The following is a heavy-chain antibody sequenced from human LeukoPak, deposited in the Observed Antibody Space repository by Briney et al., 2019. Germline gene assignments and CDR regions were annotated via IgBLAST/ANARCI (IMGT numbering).Heavy chain of an antibody. V-gene: IGHV3-30-3*01. CDR1: GFTSSSYA. D-gene: IGHD3-9*01. Sequence: GRSLRLSCAASGFTSSSYAMHWVRQAPGPGLEWVAVISYDGSNKYYADSVKGRFTISRDNSKNTLYLQMNSLRAEDTPVYYCASVALRDYDILTGYYSRDYWGQGTLVIVSS. CDR3: ASVALRDYDILTGYYSRDY. J-gene: IGHJ4*02. CDR2: ISYDGSNK.